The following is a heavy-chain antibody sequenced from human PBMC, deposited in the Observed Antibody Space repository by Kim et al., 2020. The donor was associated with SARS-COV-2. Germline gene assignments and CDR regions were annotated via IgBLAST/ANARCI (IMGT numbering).Heavy chain of an antibody. V-gene: IGHV4-34*01. Sequence: PSLKSRVTISVDTSKKQFSLKLSSVTAADTAVYYCARVLKYYYYYYMDVWGKGTTVTVSS. CDR3: ARVLKYYYYYYMDV. J-gene: IGHJ6*03.